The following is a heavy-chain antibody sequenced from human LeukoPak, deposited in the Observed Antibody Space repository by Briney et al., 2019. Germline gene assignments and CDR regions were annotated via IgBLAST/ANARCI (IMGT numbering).Heavy chain of an antibody. V-gene: IGHV5-51*01. Sequence: GESLKISCKGSGYTFTNYWIGWVRQMPGKGLEWMGIIYPGDSGTRYSPSFQGQVTISADKSISTAYLQWSSLKASDSAIYYCARHKKEITGTPGPVDYWGQGTLVTVSS. D-gene: IGHD1-20*01. CDR2: IYPGDSGT. J-gene: IGHJ4*02. CDR3: ARHKKEITGTPGPVDY. CDR1: GYTFTNYW.